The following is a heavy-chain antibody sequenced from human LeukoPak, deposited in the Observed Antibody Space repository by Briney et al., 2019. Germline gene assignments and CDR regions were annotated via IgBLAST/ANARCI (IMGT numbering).Heavy chain of an antibody. V-gene: IGHV3-30*03. J-gene: IGHJ4*02. CDR1: GFTFDDYG. D-gene: IGHD6-13*01. Sequence: GGSLRLSCAASGFTFDDYGMSWVRQAPGKGLEWVAVISDSGTKKYYADSVKGRFTLSRDNSKNMLYLQMNSLRVEDTAVYYCARDQVGGAVDYWGQGTLVTVSS. CDR2: ISDSGTKK. CDR3: ARDQVGGAVDY.